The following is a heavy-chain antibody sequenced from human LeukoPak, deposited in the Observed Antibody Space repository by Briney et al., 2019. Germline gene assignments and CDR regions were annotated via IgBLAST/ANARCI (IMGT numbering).Heavy chain of an antibody. J-gene: IGHJ4*02. V-gene: IGHV4-34*01. CDR3: ARPRYGSGSLDS. Sequence: KASETLSLTCAVYGGSFSGPYWTWIRQPPGKGLEWIGEINHSGSTTYNPSLNNRVTISVDTSKNQFSLKLSSVTAADTAVYYCARPRYGSGSLDSWGQGTLVTVSS. CDR2: INHSGST. D-gene: IGHD3-10*01. CDR1: GGSFSGPY.